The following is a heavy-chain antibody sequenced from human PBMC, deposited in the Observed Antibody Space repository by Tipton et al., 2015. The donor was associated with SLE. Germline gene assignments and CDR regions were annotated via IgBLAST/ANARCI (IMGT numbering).Heavy chain of an antibody. D-gene: IGHD4-17*01. J-gene: IGHJ4*02. CDR1: GGSISSSSYY. V-gene: IGHV4-39*07. Sequence: TLSLTCTVSGGSISSSSYYWGWIRQPPGKGPEWIGSIYYSGSTYYNPSLKSRVTISVDTSKNQFSLKLSSVTAADTAVYYCARAVYYGDYVDYWGQGTLVTVSS. CDR2: IYYSGST. CDR3: ARAVYYGDYVDY.